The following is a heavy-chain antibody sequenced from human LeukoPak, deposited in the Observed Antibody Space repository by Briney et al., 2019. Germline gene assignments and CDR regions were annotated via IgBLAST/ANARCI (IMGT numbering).Heavy chain of an antibody. CDR3: ARDGSGYLPGWFDY. D-gene: IGHD3-22*01. CDR1: GFTFSSYS. Sequence: GGSLRLSCAASGFTFSSYSMNWVRQAPGKGLGWVAVISYDGSNKYYADSVKGRFTISRDNSKNTLYLQMNSLRAEDTAVYYCARDGSGYLPGWFDYWGQGTLVTVSS. CDR2: ISYDGSNK. V-gene: IGHV3-30*03. J-gene: IGHJ4*02.